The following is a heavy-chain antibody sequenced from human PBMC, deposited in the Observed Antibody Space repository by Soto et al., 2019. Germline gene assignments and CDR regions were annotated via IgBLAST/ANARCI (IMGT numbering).Heavy chain of an antibody. V-gene: IGHV3-74*01. J-gene: IGHJ3*01. Sequence: EVQLVESGGGLVQPGGSLRLSCAASGFSFSSIWMHWVRQAPGKGLLWVSRINTDGSSTSYADSVKGRFTISSDNTKNTLYLQMNSLRAEDTAVYYCARDLPGGWGQGTMVTVSS. CDR2: INTDGSST. CDR3: ARDLPGG. CDR1: GFSFSSIW.